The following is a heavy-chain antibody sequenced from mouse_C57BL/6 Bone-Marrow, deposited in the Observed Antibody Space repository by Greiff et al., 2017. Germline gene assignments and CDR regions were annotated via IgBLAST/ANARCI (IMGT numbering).Heavy chain of an antibody. CDR1: GFTFSSYT. CDR2: LSGCGGNT. CDR3: AREPLYYAMDY. V-gene: IGHV5-9*01. J-gene: IGHJ4*01. Sequence: VKLMESGGGLVKPGGSLKLSCAASGFTFSSYTMSWVRQTPGKRLEWVATLSGCGGNTYYPDSVKGRCTISRDNDKNTRYLQMSRLRFEDTDLEFCAREPLYYAMDYWGQGTSVTVSS.